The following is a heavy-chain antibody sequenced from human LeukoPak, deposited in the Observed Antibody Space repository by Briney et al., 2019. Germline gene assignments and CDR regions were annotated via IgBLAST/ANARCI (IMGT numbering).Heavy chain of an antibody. V-gene: IGHV3-53*01. Sequence: GGSLRLSCAASGFTVSGNYMSWVRQAPGKGLEWVSVIYSGGSTYYADSEKGRFTISRDNSKNTLYLQMNSLRAEDTAVYYCARGPLVTNYYYYGMDVWGQGTTVTVSS. CDR1: GFTVSGNY. CDR2: IYSGGST. D-gene: IGHD4-23*01. CDR3: ARGPLVTNYYYYGMDV. J-gene: IGHJ6*02.